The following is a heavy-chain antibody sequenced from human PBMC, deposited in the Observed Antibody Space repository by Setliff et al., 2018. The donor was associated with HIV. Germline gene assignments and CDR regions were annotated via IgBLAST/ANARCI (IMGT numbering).Heavy chain of an antibody. CDR2: LYDTGRT. CDR1: GGSVIKDNFY. Sequence: SETLSLTCSVSGGSVIKDNFYWGWIRQAPTKGLEWIGTLYDTGRTYYTPPLKSRVSIFVDTTKNEFSLNLRSVTAADTAVYFCVNSGYDGDYYYYYMDVWGKGSTVTVSS. J-gene: IGHJ6*03. V-gene: IGHV4-39*01. D-gene: IGHD5-12*01. CDR3: VNSGYDGDYYYYYMDV.